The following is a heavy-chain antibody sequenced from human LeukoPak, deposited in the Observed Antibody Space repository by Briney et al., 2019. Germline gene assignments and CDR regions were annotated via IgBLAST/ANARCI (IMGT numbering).Heavy chain of an antibody. CDR1: GFTFSSYW. Sequence: PGGSLRLSCVVSGFTFSSYWMSWVRQAPGKGLEWVANIKQDGSEKSYVDSVKGRFTISRDNAKNSLYLQMNSLRAEDTAVYYCARDFLLRTAPDYWGQGTPVTVSS. V-gene: IGHV3-7*01. D-gene: IGHD2-15*01. J-gene: IGHJ4*02. CDR2: IKQDGSEK. CDR3: ARDFLLRTAPDY.